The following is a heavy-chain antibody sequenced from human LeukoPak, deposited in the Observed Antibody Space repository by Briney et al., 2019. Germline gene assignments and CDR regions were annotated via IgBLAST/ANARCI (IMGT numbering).Heavy chain of an antibody. Sequence: RASVTVSCKASGYTFTSYDINWVRRATGQGLEWMGWMNPNSGNTGYAQKFQGRVTMTRNTSIGTAYMELSSLRSEDTAVYYCARSVGLLLNWFDPWGQGTLVTVSS. V-gene: IGHV1-8*01. CDR1: GYTFTSYD. D-gene: IGHD2-15*01. CDR2: MNPNSGNT. J-gene: IGHJ5*02. CDR3: ARSVGLLLNWFDP.